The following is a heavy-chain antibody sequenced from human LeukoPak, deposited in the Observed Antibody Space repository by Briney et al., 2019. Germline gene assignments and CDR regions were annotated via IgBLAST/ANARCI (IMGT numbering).Heavy chain of an antibody. CDR1: GGSISSTNW. CDR2: IYYSGST. J-gene: IGHJ3*02. V-gene: IGHV4-4*02. Sequence: SETLSLTCGVSGGSISSTNWWTWVRQPPGEGLEWIGYIYYSGSTNYNPSLKSRVTISVDTSKNQFSLKLSSVTAADTAVYYCARDRSFYDSSGYYSDDAFDIWGQGTMVTVSS. CDR3: ARDRSFYDSSGYYSDDAFDI. D-gene: IGHD3-22*01.